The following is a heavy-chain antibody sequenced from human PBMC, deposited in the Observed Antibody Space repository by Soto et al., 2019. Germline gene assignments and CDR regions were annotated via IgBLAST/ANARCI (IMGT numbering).Heavy chain of an antibody. V-gene: IGHV1-18*04. D-gene: IGHD6-6*01. Sequence: ASVNVSCKASGYTFTSYGISWVRQAPGQGLEWMGWISAYNGNTNYAQKLQGRVTMTTDTSTSTAYMELRSLRSDDTAVYYCARGGGGYSSSSRFWDYWGRGTLVTVSS. J-gene: IGHJ4*02. CDR2: ISAYNGNT. CDR3: ARGGGGYSSSSRFWDY. CDR1: GYTFTSYG.